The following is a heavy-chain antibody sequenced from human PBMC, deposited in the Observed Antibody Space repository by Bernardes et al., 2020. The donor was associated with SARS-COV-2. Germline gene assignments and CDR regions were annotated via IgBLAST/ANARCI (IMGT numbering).Heavy chain of an antibody. CDR1: GGSISSSY. CDR2: LYYSGRT. Sequence: SETLSLTCTVSGGSISSSYWSWIRQPPGPGLAWIGYLYYSGRTNYNPSLKSRVTISVDTSKNQFSLKLSSVTAADTAVYYCARAAPLKYSSSWYHFDYWGQGTLVIVAS. V-gene: IGHV4-59*01. CDR3: ARAAPLKYSSSWYHFDY. J-gene: IGHJ4*02. D-gene: IGHD6-13*01.